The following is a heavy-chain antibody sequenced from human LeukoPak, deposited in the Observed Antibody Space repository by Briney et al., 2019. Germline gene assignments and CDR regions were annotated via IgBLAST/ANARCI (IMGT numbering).Heavy chain of an antibody. CDR1: GFTFSSYW. CDR2: IKQDGGEK. J-gene: IGHJ4*02. D-gene: IGHD3-22*01. Sequence: GSLRLSCAVSGFTFSSYWMSWVRQAPGKGLEWVANIKQDGGEKYYVDSVKGRFTISRDNAKNSLYLQMNSLRAEDTAVYYCAREGRINYYDGSCRYDYWGQGAPVTVSS. V-gene: IGHV3-7*01. CDR3: AREGRINYYDGSCRYDY.